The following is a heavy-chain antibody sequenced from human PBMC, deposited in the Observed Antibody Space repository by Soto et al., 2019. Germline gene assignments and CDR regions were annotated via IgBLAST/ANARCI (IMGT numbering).Heavy chain of an antibody. CDR2: IKRKTDGGTT. CDR3: ATAAVARSTLDC. V-gene: IGHV3-15*07. J-gene: IGHJ4*02. CDR1: GFTFSNAW. Sequence: GGSLRLSCAASGFTFSNAWMNWVRQAPGKGLEWVGRIKRKTDGGTTDYAAPVKGRFIISRDDSKDTLFLEMNSLKTEDTAVYYCATAAVARSTLDCWGQGTPVTVSS. D-gene: IGHD6-13*01.